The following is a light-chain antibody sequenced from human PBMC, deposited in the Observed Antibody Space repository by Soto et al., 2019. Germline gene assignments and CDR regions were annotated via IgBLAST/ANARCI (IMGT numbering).Light chain of an antibody. CDR1: QSVSSSY. Sequence: EIVLTQSPGTLSLSPGERDTLSCRASQSVSSSYLAWYQQKPGQAPRLLIYGASSRDTGIQDRFSGSGSGTDFTLTISRLEPEDFAVYYCQQYGSSLWTFGQGTQVEIK. CDR2: GAS. J-gene: IGKJ1*01. CDR3: QQYGSSLWT. V-gene: IGKV3-20*01.